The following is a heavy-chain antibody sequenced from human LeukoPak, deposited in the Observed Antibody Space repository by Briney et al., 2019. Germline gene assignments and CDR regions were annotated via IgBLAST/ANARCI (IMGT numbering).Heavy chain of an antibody. D-gene: IGHD6-13*01. J-gene: IGHJ5*02. Sequence: PSETLSLTCSVSGYSIRSGYHWAWIRQSPGKGLEWLGSIYQSGSTYDNPSLKSRVTMSVDTSRNQFSLNMRHVTAADTAVYYCAKGSSSWDLSWFDPWGQGTLVTVSS. CDR3: AKGSSSWDLSWFDP. V-gene: IGHV4-38-2*02. CDR2: IYQSGST. CDR1: GYSIRSGYH.